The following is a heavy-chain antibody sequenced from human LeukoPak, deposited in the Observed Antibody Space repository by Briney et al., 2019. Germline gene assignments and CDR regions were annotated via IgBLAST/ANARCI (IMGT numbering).Heavy chain of an antibody. J-gene: IGHJ4*02. CDR1: GFTFSSYA. Sequence: GGSLRLSCAASGFTFSSYAMSWVRQAPGKGLEWVSAISGSGGSTYYADSVKGRFTISRDNSKNTLYLQMNSLRAEDTAVYYCAKGRGLGHCSSTSCERPTYYFDYWGQGTLVTVSS. D-gene: IGHD2-2*01. V-gene: IGHV3-23*01. CDR3: AKGRGLGHCSSTSCERPTYYFDY. CDR2: ISGSGGST.